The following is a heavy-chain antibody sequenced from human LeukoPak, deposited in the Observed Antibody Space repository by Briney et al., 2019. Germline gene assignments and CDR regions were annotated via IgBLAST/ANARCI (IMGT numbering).Heavy chain of an antibody. D-gene: IGHD6-13*01. J-gene: IGHJ4*02. CDR3: ARGSSSWYSRRGLYFDY. CDR2: INHSGST. Sequence: KPSGTLSLTCAVYGGSFSGYYWSWIRQPPGKGLEWIGEINHSGSTNYNPSLKSRVTISVDTSKNQFSLKLSSVTAADTAAYYCARGSSSWYSRRGLYFDYWGQGTLVTVSS. V-gene: IGHV4-34*01. CDR1: GGSFSGYY.